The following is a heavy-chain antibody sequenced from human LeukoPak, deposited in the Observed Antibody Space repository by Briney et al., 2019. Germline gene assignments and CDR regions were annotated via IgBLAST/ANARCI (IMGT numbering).Heavy chain of an antibody. J-gene: IGHJ4*02. Sequence: ASVKVSCKASGYTSTSYDINWVRQATGQGLEWMGWMNPNSGNTGYAQKFQGRVTMTRNTSISTAYMELSSLRSEDTAVYYCARYNVDTGNFDYWGQGTLVTVSS. D-gene: IGHD5-18*01. CDR2: MNPNSGNT. CDR3: ARYNVDTGNFDY. CDR1: GYTSTSYD. V-gene: IGHV1-8*01.